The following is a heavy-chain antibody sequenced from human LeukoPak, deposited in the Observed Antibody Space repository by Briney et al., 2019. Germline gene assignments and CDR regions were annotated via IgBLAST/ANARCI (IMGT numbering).Heavy chain of an antibody. V-gene: IGHV1-2*02. J-gene: IGHJ4*02. Sequence: GASVKVSRKASVYTFTCYYMHWVRQAPGQGLEWMGWMNPNSGGTNYAQKFQARVTMTRDTSISTAYMELSRLRSDDTAVYYCGTDRYGDYGDYIDYWGQGTLVTVSS. CDR1: VYTFTCYY. CDR3: GTDRYGDYGDYIDY. CDR2: MNPNSGGT. D-gene: IGHD4-17*01.